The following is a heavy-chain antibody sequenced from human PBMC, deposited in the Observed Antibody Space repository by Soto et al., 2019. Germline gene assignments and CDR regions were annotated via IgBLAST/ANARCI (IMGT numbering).Heavy chain of an antibody. CDR1: GFTVSSNY. Sequence: GGSLRLSCAASGFTVSSNYMSWVRQAPGKGLEWVSVIYSGGSTYYADSVKGRFTISRDNSKNTLYLQMNSLRAADTAVYFCATESGSTYGYFDYWGQGTQVTVSS. V-gene: IGHV3-53*01. J-gene: IGHJ4*02. D-gene: IGHD4-17*01. CDR3: ATESGSTYGYFDY. CDR2: IYSGGST.